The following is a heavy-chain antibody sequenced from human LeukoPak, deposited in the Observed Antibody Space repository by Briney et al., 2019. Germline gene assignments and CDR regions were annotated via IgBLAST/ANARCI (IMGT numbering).Heavy chain of an antibody. V-gene: IGHV1-69*04. Sequence: GASVKVSCKASGGTFSSYAVSWVRQAPGQGLEWMGRIIPILGIANYAQKFQGRVTITADKSTSTAYMELSSLRSEDTAVYYCARDVVDRYYYGSGSYPYFDYWGQGTLVTVSS. CDR3: ARDVVDRYYYGSGSYPYFDY. D-gene: IGHD3-10*01. CDR2: IIPILGIA. CDR1: GGTFSSYA. J-gene: IGHJ4*02.